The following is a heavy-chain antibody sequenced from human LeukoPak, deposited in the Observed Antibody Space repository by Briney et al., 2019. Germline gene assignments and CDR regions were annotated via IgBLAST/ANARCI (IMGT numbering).Heavy chain of an antibody. J-gene: IGHJ4*02. Sequence: PGGSLRLSCAAPGFTFSNYLMNWFRQAPGKGLEWVANIKEDGSEKYYVDSVKGRFTISRDNAKNSLHLQMNSLRVEDTAVYYCARNERWGQGTLVTVSS. CDR3: ARNER. CDR2: IKEDGSEK. V-gene: IGHV3-7*01. CDR1: GFTFSNYL.